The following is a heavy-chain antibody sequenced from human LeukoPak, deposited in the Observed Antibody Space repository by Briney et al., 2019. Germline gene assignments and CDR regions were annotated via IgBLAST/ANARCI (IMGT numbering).Heavy chain of an antibody. V-gene: IGHV4-38-2*02. J-gene: IGHJ6*03. CDR1: GYSISSGYY. D-gene: IGHD3-9*01. CDR2: IYHSGST. Sequence: SETLSLTCTVSGYSISSGYYWGWIRQPPGKGLEWIGSIYHSGSTYYNPSLKSRVTISVDTSKNQFSLKLSSVTAADTAVYYCARAKTYYDILTGYYYYYYMDVWGKGTTVTISS. CDR3: ARAKTYYDILTGYYYYYYMDV.